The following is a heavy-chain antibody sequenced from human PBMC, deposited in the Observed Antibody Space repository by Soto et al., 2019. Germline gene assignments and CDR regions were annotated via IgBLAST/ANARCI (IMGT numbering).Heavy chain of an antibody. CDR3: ERDREAEAETALDY. J-gene: IGHJ4*02. D-gene: IGHD6-19*01. Sequence: QVQLVQSGAEVKKPGASVKVSCKASGYTFTSYGISWERQAPGQGLEWMGWISAYNGNTNYAQKLQGRVTITTDTSTSTAYMGLRSLRSDDTAVYYCERDREAEAETALDYWGQGTLVTVSS. CDR2: ISAYNGNT. CDR1: GYTFTSYG. V-gene: IGHV1-18*01.